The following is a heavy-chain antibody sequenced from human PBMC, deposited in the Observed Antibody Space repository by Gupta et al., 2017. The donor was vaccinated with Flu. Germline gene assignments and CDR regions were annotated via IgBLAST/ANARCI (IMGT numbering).Heavy chain of an antibody. V-gene: IGHV5-51*01. J-gene: IGHJ3*02. CDR3: ATIDFGYAGYDGGFDI. CDR2: IYLGDSDT. CDR1: GKSFNSVW. Sequence: EVQLVQSGPEMRKPGESLKISCRGSGKSFNSVWMGWVRQMPGKGLEWIGIIYLGDSDTRYSSSCEGQVTITADKSVSSTYLQWRSLQASDTAVYYCATIDFGYAGYDGGFDIWGQGTGVTVSS. D-gene: IGHD5-12*01.